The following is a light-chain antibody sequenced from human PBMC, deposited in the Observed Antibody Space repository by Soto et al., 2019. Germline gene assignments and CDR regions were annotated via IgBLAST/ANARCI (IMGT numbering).Light chain of an antibody. V-gene: IGKV3-20*01. CDR2: GTS. J-gene: IGKJ2*01. CDR3: QQYGSSPPT. CDR1: QSVSSNY. Sequence: EIVLTQSPGTLSLSPGERATLSCRASQSVSSNYLAWYQQKPGQAPRLLLYGTSSRATGVPDRFSGSGSGTDFTLTISRLEPEDFAVYYCQQYGSSPPTFGQGTKLDIK.